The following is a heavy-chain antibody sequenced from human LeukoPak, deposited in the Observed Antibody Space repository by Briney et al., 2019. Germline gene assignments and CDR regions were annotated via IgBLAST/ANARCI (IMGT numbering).Heavy chain of an antibody. J-gene: IGHJ2*01. Sequence: QPGGSLRLSCAASGFTFISYAMNWVRQAPGKGLEWVSSITGSGGSTYYADSVKGRFTLSRDNSKNTLFLQVNSLRADDTAVYYCAKFHSPGRVTHFYWYFDLWGRGTLVTVSS. V-gene: IGHV3-23*01. CDR1: GFTFISYA. CDR3: AKFHSPGRVTHFYWYFDL. D-gene: IGHD2-21*02. CDR2: ITGSGGST.